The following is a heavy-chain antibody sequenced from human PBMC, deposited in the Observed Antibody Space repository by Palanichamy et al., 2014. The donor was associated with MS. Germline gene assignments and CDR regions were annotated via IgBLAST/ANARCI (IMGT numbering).Heavy chain of an antibody. V-gene: IGHV4-4*07. CDR3: ARDSYYYDSSGYYSFDY. CDR2: IYTSGST. CDR1: GGSISSYY. D-gene: IGHD3-22*01. Sequence: QVQLQESGPGLVKPSETLSLTCTVSGGSISSYYWSWIRQPAEKGLEWIGRIYTSGSTNYNPSLKSRVTMSVDTSKNQFSLRLSSVTAADTAVYYCARDSYYYDSSGYYSFDYWGQGTLVTVSS. J-gene: IGHJ4*02.